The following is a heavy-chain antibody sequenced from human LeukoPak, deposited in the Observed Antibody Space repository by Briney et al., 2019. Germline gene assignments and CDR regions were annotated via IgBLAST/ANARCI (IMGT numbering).Heavy chain of an antibody. CDR1: GFTFSSYG. D-gene: IGHD5-24*01. J-gene: IGHJ3*02. V-gene: IGHV3-30*18. CDR3: AKGRDGYIFDAFDI. Sequence: PGGSLRLSCAASGFTFSSYGMHWVRQAPGKGLEWVAVISYDGSNKYYADSVKGRFTISRDNSKNTLYLQMNSLRAEDTAVYYCAKGRDGYIFDAFDIWGQGTMVTVSS. CDR2: ISYDGSNK.